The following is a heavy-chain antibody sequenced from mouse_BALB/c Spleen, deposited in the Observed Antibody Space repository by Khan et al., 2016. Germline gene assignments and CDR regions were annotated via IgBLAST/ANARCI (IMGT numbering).Heavy chain of an antibody. CDR2: IDPYNGGT. J-gene: IGHJ4*01. CDR3: ASDLRWYAMDY. Sequence: VQLQQPGPELVKPGASVKVSCKASGYTFTSYNMYWVKQSHGKSLEWIGYIDPYNGGTNYNQKFKGKATLTVDKSSSTAYMHLNSLTSEDSAVYYCASDLRWYAMDYWGQGTSVTVSS. D-gene: IGHD2-1*01. CDR1: GYTFTSYN. V-gene: IGHV1S135*01.